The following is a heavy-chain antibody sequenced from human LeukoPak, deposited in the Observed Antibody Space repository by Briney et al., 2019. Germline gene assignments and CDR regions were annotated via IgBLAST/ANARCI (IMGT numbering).Heavy chain of an antibody. J-gene: IGHJ5*02. V-gene: IGHV3-48*01. Sequence: GGSLRLSCAASGFTFSSYSMNWVRQAPGKGLEWVSYISSSSSTIYYADSVKGRFTISRDNAKNSLYLQMNSLRAEDTAVYYCARDVDILTGSGWFDPWGQGTLVTVSS. CDR3: ARDVDILTGSGWFDP. D-gene: IGHD3-9*01. CDR2: ISSSSSTI. CDR1: GFTFSSYS.